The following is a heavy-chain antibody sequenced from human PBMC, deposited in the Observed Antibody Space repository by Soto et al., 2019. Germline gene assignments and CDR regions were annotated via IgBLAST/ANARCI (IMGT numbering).Heavy chain of an antibody. CDR2: ISPYNGNT. CDR1: GYTFVSYG. V-gene: IGHV1-18*04. Sequence: QIQLVQSAAEVKKPGASVKVSCKTSGYTFVSYGISWVRQAPGQGLEWMGWISPYNGNTNFAQRFRGRVTLTTDTSTDIVYMDLGSLKSDDTAVYYCARDQNFFDCSGYYDHWGQGTLITVSS. CDR3: ARDQNFFDCSGYYDH. J-gene: IGHJ5*02. D-gene: IGHD3-22*01.